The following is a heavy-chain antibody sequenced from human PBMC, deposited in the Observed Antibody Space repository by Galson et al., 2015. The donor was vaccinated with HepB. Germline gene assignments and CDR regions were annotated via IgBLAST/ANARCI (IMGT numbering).Heavy chain of an antibody. CDR3: AKERTGTTDY. D-gene: IGHD1-7*01. Sequence: ASGFTVSSNYMSWVRQAPGKGLEWVSVIYSGGTTYYADSVKGRFTISRDNSKNTLYLQMNSLRAEDTAVYYCAKERTGTTDYWGQGTLVTVSS. V-gene: IGHV3-53*01. CDR2: IYSGGTT. CDR1: GFTVSSNY. J-gene: IGHJ4*02.